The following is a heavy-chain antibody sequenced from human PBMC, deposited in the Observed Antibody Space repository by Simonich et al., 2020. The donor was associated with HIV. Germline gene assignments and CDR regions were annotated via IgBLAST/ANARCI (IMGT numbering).Heavy chain of an antibody. CDR2: ISSSSSYI. V-gene: IGHV3-21*01. CDR1: GFTFSSYS. Sequence: EVQLVESGGGLVKPGGSLRLSCAASGFTFSSYSMNGVRQAPGKGLEWVSSISSSSSYIYYADSVKGRFTISRENAKNSLYLQMNSLRAEDTAVYYWARDGRKGSSTSCSDYWGQGTLVTVSS. D-gene: IGHD2-2*01. CDR3: ARDGRKGSSTSCSDY. J-gene: IGHJ4*02.